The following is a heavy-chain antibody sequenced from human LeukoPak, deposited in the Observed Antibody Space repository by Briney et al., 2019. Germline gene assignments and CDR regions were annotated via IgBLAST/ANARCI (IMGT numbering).Heavy chain of an antibody. CDR1: VFTFSSDA. V-gene: IGHV3-23*01. Sequence: PGGSLRLSSAPSVFTFSSDAMSWVRQAPGKGLEWVSTINYSGGSTYYADSVKGRFTISRDNSKNTLYLQMNSLRVEDTAVYYCANRPGWRAFDSWGQGTLVTVSS. J-gene: IGHJ4*02. CDR3: ANRPGWRAFDS. CDR2: INYSGGST.